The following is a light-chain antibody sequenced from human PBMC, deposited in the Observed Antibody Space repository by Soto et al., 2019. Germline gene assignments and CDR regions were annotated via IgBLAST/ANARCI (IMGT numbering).Light chain of an antibody. V-gene: IGLV2-14*01. CDR2: DVS. CDR3: SSYTTSNTRQIV. CDR1: SSDVCGYNY. J-gene: IGLJ1*01. Sequence: QSVLTQPASVSGSPGQSSTISCTGTSSDVCGYNYVSWYQQHPGKAPKFMIYDVSNRPSGVSNRFSGSKSDNTASLTISGLQAEDEADYYCSSYTTSNTRQIVFGTGTKVTVL.